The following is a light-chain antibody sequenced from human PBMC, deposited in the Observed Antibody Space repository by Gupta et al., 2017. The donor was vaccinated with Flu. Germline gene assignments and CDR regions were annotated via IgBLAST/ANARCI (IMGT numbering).Light chain of an antibody. CDR2: EVS. V-gene: IGLV2-14*01. CDR1: SSDVGGYNY. J-gene: IGLJ3*02. CDR3: SAYTSSSTLNWV. Sequence: TISCTGTSSDVGGYNYVSWYQQHPGKAPNLMIYEVSNRPSGVSNRFSGSKSGNTASLTISGLQAEDEADYYCSAYTSSSTLNWVFGGGTKLTVL.